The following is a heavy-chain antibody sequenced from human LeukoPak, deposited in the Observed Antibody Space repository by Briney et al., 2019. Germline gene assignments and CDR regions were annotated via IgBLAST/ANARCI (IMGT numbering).Heavy chain of an antibody. CDR1: GGSFSGYY. CDR3: ARTYGGGVTDAFDI. J-gene: IGHJ3*02. Sequence: PSETLSLTCAAYGGSFSGYYWSWIRQTPGKGLEWIGYIYSSGSTIYNPSLKSRVTMSVDTSMNQFSLRLSSVTAADTAIYYCARTYGGGVTDAFDIWGQGTIVTVSS. V-gene: IGHV4-59*01. D-gene: IGHD2-21*01. CDR2: IYSSGST.